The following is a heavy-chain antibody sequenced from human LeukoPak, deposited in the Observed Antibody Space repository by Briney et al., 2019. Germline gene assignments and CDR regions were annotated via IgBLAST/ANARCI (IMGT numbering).Heavy chain of an antibody. J-gene: IGHJ4*02. CDR3: GRGLIGVAGTDY. V-gene: IGHV3-64*04. CDR1: GFTFSSYA. D-gene: IGHD6-13*01. CDR2: ISSHGGNT. Sequence: GGSLRLSCSASGFTFSSYAVYWVRQAPGKGLEYVSAISSHGGNTYYADSVKGRFTISRDNAKNTLYLQMNSLRAEDTAVYYCGRGLIGVAGTDYWGQGTLVTVSS.